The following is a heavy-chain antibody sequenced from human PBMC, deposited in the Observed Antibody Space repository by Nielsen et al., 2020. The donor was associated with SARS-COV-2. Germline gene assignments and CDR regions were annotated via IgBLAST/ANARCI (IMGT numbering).Heavy chain of an antibody. CDR1: GFSFNRYT. V-gene: IGHV3-21*04. CDR2: ISSGGYYI. CDR3: ARVAGTPPVSYSYFDL. Sequence: GESLKISCAASGFSFNRYTMNWVRQAPGKGLEWVSSISSGGYYIYYADSLRGRFTISRDNAKNSLYLQMNSLRAEDTAVYYCARVAGTPPVSYSYFDLWGRGTLVTVSS. J-gene: IGHJ2*01. D-gene: IGHD6-19*01.